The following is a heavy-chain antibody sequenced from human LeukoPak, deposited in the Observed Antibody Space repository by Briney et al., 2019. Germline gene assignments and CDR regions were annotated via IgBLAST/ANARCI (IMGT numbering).Heavy chain of an antibody. Sequence: SETLSLTCTVSGGSISSSSYYWGWIRQPPGKGLEWIGSIYHSGSTYYNPSLKSRVTISVDTSKNQFSLKLSSVTAADTAVYYCARATYYYGSGSYRYYYYMDVWGKGTTVTVSS. CDR1: GGSISSSSYY. CDR3: ARATYYYGSGSYRYYYYMDV. CDR2: IYHSGST. D-gene: IGHD3-10*01. J-gene: IGHJ6*03. V-gene: IGHV4-39*07.